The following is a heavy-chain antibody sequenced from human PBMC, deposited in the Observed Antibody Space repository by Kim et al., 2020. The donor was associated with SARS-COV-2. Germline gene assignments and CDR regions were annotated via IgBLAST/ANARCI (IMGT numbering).Heavy chain of an antibody. CDR1: GYSFTSYW. J-gene: IGHJ5*02. V-gene: IGHV5-10-1*01. Sequence: GESLKISCKGSGYSFTSYWISWVRQMPGKGLEWMGRIDPSDSYTNYSPSFQGHVTISADKSISTAYLQWSSLKASDTAMYYCARIYFSYSSSRGWFDPWGQGTLVTVSS. D-gene: IGHD6-6*01. CDR3: ARIYFSYSSSRGWFDP. CDR2: IDPSDSYT.